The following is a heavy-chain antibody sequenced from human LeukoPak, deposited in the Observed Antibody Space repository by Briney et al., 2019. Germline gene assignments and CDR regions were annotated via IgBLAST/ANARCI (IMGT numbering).Heavy chain of an antibody. CDR2: IYHSGST. CDR3: ARHGNTGYSSSWYVNY. J-gene: IGHJ4*02. D-gene: IGHD6-13*01. Sequence: SETLSLTCAVSGDSIITNHWWSWVRQPPGKGLEWIGEIYHSGSTNYNPSLKSRVTISVDTSKNQFSLKLSSVTAADTAAYYCARHGNTGYSSSWYVNYWGQGTLVTVSS. V-gene: IGHV4-4*02. CDR1: GDSIITNHW.